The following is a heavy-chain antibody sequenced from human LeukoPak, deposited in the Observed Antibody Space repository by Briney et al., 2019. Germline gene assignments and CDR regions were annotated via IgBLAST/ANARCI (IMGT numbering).Heavy chain of an antibody. J-gene: IGHJ4*02. CDR2: ISWDSGSI. D-gene: IGHD3-16*01. Sequence: GRSLRLSCAAPGFTFADYAMHSVRQAPGKGLEWVSVISWDSGSIGYADSVKGRFTISRDNAKNSLYLQMNSLRAEDTALYYCAKDSLPLGAGGYWGQGTLVTVSS. CDR3: AKDSLPLGAGGY. CDR1: GFTFADYA. V-gene: IGHV3-9*01.